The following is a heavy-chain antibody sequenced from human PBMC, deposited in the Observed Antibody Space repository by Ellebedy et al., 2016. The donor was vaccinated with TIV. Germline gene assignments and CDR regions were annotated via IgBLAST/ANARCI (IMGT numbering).Heavy chain of an antibody. V-gene: IGHV5-10-1*01. CDR1: GYSFINFW. CDR3: ALLYTGYDSDHYYYHGXDV. Sequence: GESLKISCKGSGYSFINFWLTWVRHMPGKGLEWMGKIDPSDSYTNYNPSFQGHVTISVDKSISTAYLQWSSLKASDTAMYYCALLYTGYDSDHYYYHGXDVWGQGTTVTVSS. CDR2: IDPSDSYT. D-gene: IGHD5-12*01. J-gene: IGHJ6*02.